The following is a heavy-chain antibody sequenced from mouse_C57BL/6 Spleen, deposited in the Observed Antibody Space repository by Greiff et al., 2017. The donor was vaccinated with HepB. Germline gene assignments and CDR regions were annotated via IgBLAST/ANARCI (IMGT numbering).Heavy chain of an antibody. CDR1: GYTFTSYW. CDR3: ARFLNYYDYDGGFDY. CDR2: INPSNGGT. Sequence: VKLQESGTELVKPGASVKLSCKASGYTFTSYWMHWVKQRPGQGLEWIGNINPSNGGTNYNEKFKSKATLTVDKSSSTAYMQLSSLTSEDSAVYYCARFLNYYDYDGGFDYWGQGTTLTVSS. D-gene: IGHD2-4*01. V-gene: IGHV1-53*01. J-gene: IGHJ2*01.